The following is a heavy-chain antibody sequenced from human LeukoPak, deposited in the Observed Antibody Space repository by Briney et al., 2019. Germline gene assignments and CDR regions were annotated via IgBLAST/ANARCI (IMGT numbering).Heavy chain of an antibody. J-gene: IGHJ4*02. CDR2: LSYDGSDK. D-gene: IGHD2-15*01. V-gene: IGHV3-30-3*01. CDR1: GFTFSTYA. Sequence: GGSLRLSCAGSGFTFSTYAMHWVRQGPGKGLEWVAGLSYDGSDKHFADSVKGRFTISRDNSKNTLYLQMNSLRPEDTAVYFCARDLSNQLLLFDYWGQGTLVTVSS. CDR3: ARDLSNQLLLFDY.